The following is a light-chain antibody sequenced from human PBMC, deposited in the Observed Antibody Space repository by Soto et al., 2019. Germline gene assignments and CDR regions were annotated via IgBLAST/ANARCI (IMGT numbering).Light chain of an antibody. CDR2: DVS. Sequence: QSALTQPASVSGSPGQSITISCTGTSSDVGGYNFVAWYQQHPGKAPKVILYDVSDRPSGVSNRFSGSKSGNTASLTISGLQAEDEADYYCSAHTTSSLYVFGSGTKLTVL. CDR3: SAHTTSSLYV. J-gene: IGLJ1*01. V-gene: IGLV2-14*03. CDR1: SSDVGGYNF.